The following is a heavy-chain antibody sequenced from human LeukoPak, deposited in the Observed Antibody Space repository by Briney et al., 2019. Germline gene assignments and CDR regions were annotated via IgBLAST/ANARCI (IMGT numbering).Heavy chain of an antibody. CDR3: ARHYGP. V-gene: IGHV4-59*05. J-gene: IGHJ5*02. CDR1: GGSISKYY. CDR2: IYDSGST. Sequence: SETLSLTCIVSGGSISKYYWSWIRQPPGKGLEWIGSIYDSGSTYYNPSLKSRVTISVDTSKNQFSLKLNSVTAADTAVYYCARHYGPWGQGTLVTVSS. D-gene: IGHD3-16*01.